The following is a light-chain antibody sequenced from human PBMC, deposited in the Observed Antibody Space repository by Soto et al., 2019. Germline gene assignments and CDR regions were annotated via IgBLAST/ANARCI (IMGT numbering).Light chain of an antibody. J-gene: IGLJ2*01. V-gene: IGLV2-8*01. Sequence: QSALTQPPSASGSPGQSVTISCTGTSSDVGAYSYVSWYQQHPGKAPKLMIYEVSKRPSGVPDPFSGSKSGITASRTVSGLQAEDEADYYCSSYEGSNNFVVFGGGTKLTVL. CDR3: SSYEGSNNFVV. CDR2: EVS. CDR1: SSDVGAYSY.